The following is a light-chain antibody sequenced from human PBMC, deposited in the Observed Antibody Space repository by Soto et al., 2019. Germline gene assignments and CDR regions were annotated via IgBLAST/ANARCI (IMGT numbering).Light chain of an antibody. Sequence: EIVMTQSPATLSVSPGERATLSCRASQSVSSNLAWYQQKPGQAPRLLIYGASTRATGIPARFSGSGSGTEFTLTISSLQSEDFAVYYCHQYNNWPGTFGHGTKVDIK. J-gene: IGKJ3*01. CDR3: HQYNNWPGT. CDR2: GAS. CDR1: QSVSSN. V-gene: IGKV3-15*01.